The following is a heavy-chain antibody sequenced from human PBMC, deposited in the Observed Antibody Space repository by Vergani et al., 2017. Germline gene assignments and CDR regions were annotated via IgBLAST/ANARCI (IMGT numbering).Heavy chain of an antibody. CDR3: ARGTRHADYRSGGSCYNEAEGY. D-gene: IGHD2-15*01. J-gene: IGHJ4*02. CDR2: IYIGGST. CDR1: GVTVSSID. V-gene: IGHV3-53*01. Sequence: ELQLVESGGGLSQPGGSLRLSCAASGVTVSSIDMSWVRPAPGKGREWGAVIYIGGSTYYADSVKGRFTISRDNSKNTLYLQMNSLRAEDTAVYYCARGTRHADYRSGGSCYNEAEGYWGQGTLVTVSS.